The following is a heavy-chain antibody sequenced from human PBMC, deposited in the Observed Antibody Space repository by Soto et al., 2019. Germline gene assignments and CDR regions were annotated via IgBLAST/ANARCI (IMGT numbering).Heavy chain of an antibody. J-gene: IGHJ4*02. D-gene: IGHD1-26*01. Sequence: ASVEVSCKXSGYTFTSYAMHWVRQAPGQRLEWMGWINAGNGNTKYSQKFQGRVTITRDTSASTAYMELSSLRSEDTAVYYCARDRGIVGATTDMCDYWGQGTLVTVSS. CDR3: ARDRGIVGATTDMCDY. CDR1: GYTFTSYA. CDR2: INAGNGNT. V-gene: IGHV1-3*01.